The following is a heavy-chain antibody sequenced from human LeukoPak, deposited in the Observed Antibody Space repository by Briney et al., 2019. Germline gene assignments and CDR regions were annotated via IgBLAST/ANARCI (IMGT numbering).Heavy chain of an antibody. Sequence: SETLSLTCTVSGGSISSSSYYWGWIRQPPGNGLEWIGSIYYSGSTYYNPSLKSRVTISVDTSKNQFSLKLSSVTAADTAVYYCARGQGATAAGIGYWGQGTLVTVSS. V-gene: IGHV4-39*07. D-gene: IGHD6-13*01. CDR2: IYYSGST. CDR1: GGSISSSSYY. CDR3: ARGQGATAAGIGY. J-gene: IGHJ4*02.